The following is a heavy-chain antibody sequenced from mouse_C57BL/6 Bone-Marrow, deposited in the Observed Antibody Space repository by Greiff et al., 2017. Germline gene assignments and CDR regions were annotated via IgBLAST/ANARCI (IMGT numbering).Heavy chain of an antibody. CDR2: INPSTGGT. J-gene: IGHJ4*01. CDR3: ARGRGAYYYGSNPYYYAMDY. V-gene: IGHV1-42*01. Sequence: EVQLQESGPELVKPGASVKISCKASGYSFTGYYMNWVKQSPEKSLEWIGEINPSTGGTTYNQKFKAKATLTVDKSSSTAYMQLKSLTSEDSAVYYCARGRGAYYYGSNPYYYAMDYWGQGTSVTVSS. CDR1: GYSFTGYY. D-gene: IGHD1-1*01.